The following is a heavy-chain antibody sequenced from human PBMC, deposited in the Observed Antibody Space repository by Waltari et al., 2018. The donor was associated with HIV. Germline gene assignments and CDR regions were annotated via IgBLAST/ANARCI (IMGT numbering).Heavy chain of an antibody. CDR2: IDHTGTS. V-gene: IGHV4-34*02. CDR3: VRGFGNYGFYFDY. Sequence: QVYLPQWGSGLLKPSETLSLTCAVYGGSFSGYYWKWIRQSPGRGLEWMGEIDHTGTSTYNPSLKGRVTMSVDTSKNQFSVNLKSVTVADTAVYYCVRGFGNYGFYFDYWGQGKLVSVSS. J-gene: IGHJ4*02. D-gene: IGHD3-16*01. CDR1: GGSFSGYY.